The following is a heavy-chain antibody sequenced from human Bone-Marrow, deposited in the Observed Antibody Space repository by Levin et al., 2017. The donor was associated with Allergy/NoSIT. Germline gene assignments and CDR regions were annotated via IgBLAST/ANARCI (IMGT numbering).Heavy chain of an antibody. D-gene: IGHD5-24*01. V-gene: IGHV3-30*04. CDR2: ISYDGSNK. Sequence: GGSLRLSCAASGFTFSSYAMHWVRQAPGKGLEWVAVISYDGSNKYYADSVKGRFTISRDNSKNTLYLQMNSLRAEDTAVYYCARDLVRDARWGQGTLVTVSS. CDR1: GFTFSSYA. CDR3: ARDLVRDAR. J-gene: IGHJ4*02.